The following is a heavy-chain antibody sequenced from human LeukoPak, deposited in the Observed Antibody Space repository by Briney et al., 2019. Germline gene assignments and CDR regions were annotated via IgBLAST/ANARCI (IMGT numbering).Heavy chain of an antibody. J-gene: IGHJ5*02. V-gene: IGHV1-69*05. D-gene: IGHD4-17*01. CDR3: ARDVHGDYGSGWFDP. Sequence: ASVKVSCKTSGGIFNNSAISWVRQAPGQGLEWLGGIMPLFGTAGYAQKFQGRVTITKDESTRTVYLELTSLTSDHTAVYYCARDVHGDYGSGWFDPWGQGTLVSVSS. CDR1: GGIFNNSA. CDR2: IMPLFGTA.